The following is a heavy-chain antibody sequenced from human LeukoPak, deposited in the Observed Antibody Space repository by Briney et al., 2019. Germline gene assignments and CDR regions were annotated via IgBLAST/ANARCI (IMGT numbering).Heavy chain of an antibody. Sequence: GGSLRLSCAASGFTFSSYGMHWVRQAPGKGLEWVAVISYDGSNKYYADSVKGRYTISRDNSKNTLYLQMNSLRAEDTAVYYCAKVDRDYSPYYYYGMDVWGQGTTVTVSS. J-gene: IGHJ6*02. V-gene: IGHV3-30*18. CDR3: AKVDRDYSPYYYYGMDV. CDR1: GFTFSSYG. CDR2: ISYDGSNK. D-gene: IGHD4-11*01.